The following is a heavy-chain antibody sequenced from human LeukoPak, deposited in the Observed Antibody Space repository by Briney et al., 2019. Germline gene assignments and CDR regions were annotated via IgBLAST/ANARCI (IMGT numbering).Heavy chain of an antibody. CDR3: VRSHSYYYDSSGYYSDY. D-gene: IGHD3-22*01. Sequence: ASVKVSCKTSGYTFTIYYMHWVRQAPGQGLEWMGIINPSGGSTSYAQKFQGRVTMTRDTSTSTVYMELSSLRSEDTAVYYCVRSHSYYYDSSGYYSDYWGQGTLVTVSS. CDR1: GYTFTIYY. V-gene: IGHV1-46*01. CDR2: INPSGGST. J-gene: IGHJ4*02.